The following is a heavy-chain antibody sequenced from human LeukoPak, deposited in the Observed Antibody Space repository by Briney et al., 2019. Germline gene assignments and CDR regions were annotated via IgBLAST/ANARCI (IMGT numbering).Heavy chain of an antibody. D-gene: IGHD3-10*01. Sequence: PSETLSLTCAVYGGSFSGYYWSWIRQPPGKGLEWIGEINHSGCTNYNPSLKSRVTISVDTSKNQFSLKLSSVTAADTAVCYCARGYYGSGTEYGMDVWGQGTTVTVSS. V-gene: IGHV4-34*01. J-gene: IGHJ6*02. CDR1: GGSFSGYY. CDR3: ARGYYGSGTEYGMDV. CDR2: INHSGCT.